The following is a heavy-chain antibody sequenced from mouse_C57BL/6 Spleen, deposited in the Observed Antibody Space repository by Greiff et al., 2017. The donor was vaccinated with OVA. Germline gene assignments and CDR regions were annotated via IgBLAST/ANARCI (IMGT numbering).Heavy chain of an antibody. CDR1: GYTFTSYN. D-gene: IGHD2-4*01. CDR3: ARGIYYDYGGAMDY. J-gene: IGHJ4*01. V-gene: IGHV1-12*01. Sequence: LQQSGAELVRPGASVKMSCKASGYTFTSYNMHWVKQTPRQGLEWIGAIYPGNGDTSYNQKFKGKATLTVDKSSSTAYMQLSSLTSEDSAVYFCARGIYYDYGGAMDYWGQGTSVTVSS. CDR2: IYPGNGDT.